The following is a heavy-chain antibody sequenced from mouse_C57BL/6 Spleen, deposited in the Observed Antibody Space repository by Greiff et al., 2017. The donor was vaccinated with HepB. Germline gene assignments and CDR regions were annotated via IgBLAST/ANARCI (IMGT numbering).Heavy chain of an antibody. D-gene: IGHD2-4*01. Sequence: QVQLQQSGAELVRPGSSVKLSCKASGYTFTSYWMHWVKQRPIQGLEWIGNIDPSDSETHYNQKFKDKATLTVDKSSSTAYMQLSSLTSEDSAVYYCARSDYDYDGGFAYWGQGTLVTVSA. CDR1: GYTFTSYW. J-gene: IGHJ3*01. V-gene: IGHV1-52*01. CDR2: IDPSDSET. CDR3: ARSDYDYDGGFAY.